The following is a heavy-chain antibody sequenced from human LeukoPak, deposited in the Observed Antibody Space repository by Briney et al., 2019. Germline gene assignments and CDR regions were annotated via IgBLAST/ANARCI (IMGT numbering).Heavy chain of an antibody. CDR3: ARDRQSGSYYYYYGMDV. J-gene: IGHJ6*02. CDR1: GFTVGSNY. V-gene: IGHV3-53*01. CDR2: IYTSGNT. D-gene: IGHD1-26*01. Sequence: GGSLRLSCAASGFTVGSNYMSWVRQAPGKTLEWVSIIYTSGNTYYADSVKGRFTISRDNAKNSLYLQMNSLRAEDTAVYYCARDRQSGSYYYYYGMDVWGQGTTVTVSS.